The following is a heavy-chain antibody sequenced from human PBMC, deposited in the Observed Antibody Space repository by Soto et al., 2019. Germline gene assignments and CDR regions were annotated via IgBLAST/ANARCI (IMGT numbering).Heavy chain of an antibody. CDR3: ARYRFRDTWSTFDE. J-gene: IGHJ4*02. V-gene: IGHV4-31*11. CDR2: ISYSGST. Sequence: PSETMSLTCAVSGVSISSDAYYWSWIRQHPGKGLEWIGYISYSGSTYYNPSLKSRVTMSVDTSKNQFSLKLTSVTAADTAVYYCARYRFRDTWSTFDEWGQGTL. D-gene: IGHD3-16*02. CDR1: GVSISSDAYY.